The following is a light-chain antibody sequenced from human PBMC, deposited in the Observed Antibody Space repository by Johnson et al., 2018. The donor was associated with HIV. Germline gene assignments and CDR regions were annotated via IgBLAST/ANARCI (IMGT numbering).Light chain of an antibody. J-gene: IGLJ1*01. CDR3: GTWDSSLSAGGANYV. CDR2: DNN. V-gene: IGLV1-51*01. Sequence: QPVLTQPPSVSAAPGQTVTISCSGSSSNVGSSFVSWYRQVPGTAPKLLIYDNNKRPSGIPDRFSGSKSGTSATLGITGLQAGDEADYYCGTWDSSLSAGGANYVFGTGTKVTVL. CDR1: SSNVGSSF.